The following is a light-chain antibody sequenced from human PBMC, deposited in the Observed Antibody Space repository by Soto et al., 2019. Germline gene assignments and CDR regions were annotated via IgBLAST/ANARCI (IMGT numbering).Light chain of an antibody. J-gene: IGLJ2*01. CDR2: EGG. Sequence: QSALTQPASVSGSPGQSIALSCTGPSSDVDFYDSVSWYQQYPGKAPRMMIYEGGFRPVGVPPRFSGSKSGNAASLIISGLQAEDEAVYYCTSRTTTSVIFGGGTKLTVL. V-gene: IGLV2-14*01. CDR3: TSRTTTSVI. CDR1: SSDVDFYDS.